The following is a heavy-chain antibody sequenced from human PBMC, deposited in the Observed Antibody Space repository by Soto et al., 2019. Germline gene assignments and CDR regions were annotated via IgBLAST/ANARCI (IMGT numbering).Heavy chain of an antibody. Sequence: GGSLRLSCAASGFTFSSYAMHWVRQAPGKGLEWVAVISYDGSNKYYADSVKGRFTISRDNSKNTLYLQMNSLRAEDTAVYYCARDSRRGGSYYHYWGQGTLVTVSS. D-gene: IGHD1-26*01. CDR2: ISYDGSNK. CDR3: ARDSRRGGSYYHY. V-gene: IGHV3-30-3*01. J-gene: IGHJ4*02. CDR1: GFTFSSYA.